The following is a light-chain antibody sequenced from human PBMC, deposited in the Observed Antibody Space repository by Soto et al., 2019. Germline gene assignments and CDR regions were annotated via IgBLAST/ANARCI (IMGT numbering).Light chain of an antibody. CDR1: QTVSRN. V-gene: IGKV3-15*01. CDR3: QQYNNWPS. J-gene: IGKJ5*01. CDR2: DIS. Sequence: EVVMTQSPATLSVSPGERAPLSCRASQTVSRNLAWYQQRPGQAPRLLIHDISNRATGVPARFSGSGSETEFTLTIRSLQSEDFAVYFCQQYNNWPSFGQGTRLEIK.